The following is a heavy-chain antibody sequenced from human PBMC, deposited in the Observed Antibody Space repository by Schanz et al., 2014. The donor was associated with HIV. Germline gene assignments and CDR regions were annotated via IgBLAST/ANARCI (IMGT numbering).Heavy chain of an antibody. J-gene: IGHJ4*02. V-gene: IGHV1-2*02. D-gene: IGHD3-3*01. Sequence: QVRLGKYGAEEKRQGEEVKESCKEDRHTYSGYILPFFLPSPFTLLEWMGWIDPPSGGTNYAQKFQGRVTMTRDTSISTTYMELTRLRSDDTAVYYCAKLILVFSFFDYGVQGNLVTVSS. CDR1: RHTYSGYI. CDR2: IDPPSGGT. CDR3: AKLILVFSFFDY.